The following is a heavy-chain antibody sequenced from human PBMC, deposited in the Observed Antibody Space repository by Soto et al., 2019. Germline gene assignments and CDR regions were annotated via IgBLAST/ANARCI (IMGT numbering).Heavy chain of an antibody. CDR3: ARDLDFFLDY. J-gene: IGHJ4*02. CDR1: GFTFSRNG. V-gene: IGHV3-33*01. CDR2: IWYYGSRK. Sequence: QVQLVESGGGVVQPGRSLRLSCAASGFTFSRNGMHWVRQPPDKGLEWVAVIWYYGSRKYYPDSVKDRFTISGDSSTSTLYSQMDSLRDEDMAVYYCARDLDFFLDYWGQGTLVTVSS.